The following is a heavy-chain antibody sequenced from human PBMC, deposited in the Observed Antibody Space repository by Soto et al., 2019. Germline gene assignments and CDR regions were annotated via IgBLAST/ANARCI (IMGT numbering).Heavy chain of an antibody. CDR2: ISSDGNNK. CDR1: GFTFSSYG. V-gene: IGHV3-30*18. CDR3: AKDTANGWYTGIDH. J-gene: IGHJ4*02. D-gene: IGHD6-19*01. Sequence: LRLSCAASGFTFSSYGIHWVRQAPGKGLEWVAVISSDGNNKYYADSVKGRFTLSRDNSKNTLYLQMSSLRTDDTAVFYCAKDTANGWYTGIDHWGQGTLVTVSS.